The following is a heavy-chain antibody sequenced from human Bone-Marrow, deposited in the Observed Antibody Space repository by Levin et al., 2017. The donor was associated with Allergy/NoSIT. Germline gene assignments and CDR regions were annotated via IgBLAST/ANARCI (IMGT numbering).Heavy chain of an antibody. D-gene: IGHD6-19*01. V-gene: IGHV4-39*01. CDR2: IYDSGST. J-gene: IGHJ4*02. CDR3: ARRYTDGWYYFDS. CDR1: GGSISITNYY. Sequence: SETLSLTCTVSGGSISITNYYWGWIRQPPGTGLELIGTIYDSGSTYSNPSLKSRVTLSVDASKNRISLRLSSVTAADTAVYFCARRYTDGWYYFDSWGQGILVTVSS.